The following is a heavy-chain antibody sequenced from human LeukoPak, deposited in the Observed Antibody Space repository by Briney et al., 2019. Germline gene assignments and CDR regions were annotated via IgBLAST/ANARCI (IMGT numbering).Heavy chain of an antibody. CDR1: GFTFSSYA. V-gene: IGHV3-30*04. CDR2: ISYDGSNK. J-gene: IGHJ4*02. CDR3: ARDDPVSGTEWLVLSDY. D-gene: IGHD6-19*01. Sequence: AGGSLRLSCATSGFTFSSYAMHWVRQAPGKGLEWVAVISYDGSNKYYADSVKGRFTISRDNSKNTLYLQMNSLRAEDTAVYYCARDDPVSGTEWLVLSDYWDQGTLVTVSS.